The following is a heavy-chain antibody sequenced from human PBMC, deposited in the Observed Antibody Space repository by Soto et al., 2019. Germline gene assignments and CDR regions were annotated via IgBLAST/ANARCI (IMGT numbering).Heavy chain of an antibody. V-gene: IGHV1-3*01. Sequence: QVQLVQSGAEVKKPGASVKVSCTASGYTFTHYAIHWVRHAPGQRLEWMGFINAGSGNTKYSQTLQGRLTFTKDTSGSTAYMDLSSLRSEDTAIYYCARGLAADGAWGQGTLVTVSS. J-gene: IGHJ5*02. CDR1: GYTFTHYA. D-gene: IGHD6-13*01. CDR2: INAGSGNT. CDR3: ARGLAADGA.